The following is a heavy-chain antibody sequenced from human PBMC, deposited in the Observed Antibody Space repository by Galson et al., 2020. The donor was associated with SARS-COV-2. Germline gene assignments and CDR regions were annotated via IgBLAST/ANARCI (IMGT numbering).Heavy chain of an antibody. Sequence: SLKISCAASGFTFSSYAMHWVRQAPGKGLEWVAVISYDGSNKYYADSVKGRFTISRDNSKNTLYLQMNSLRAEDTAVYYCAREENFFLVVTATRMCYFDYWGRGTLATVSS. D-gene: IGHD2-21*02. CDR2: ISYDGSNK. J-gene: IGHJ4*02. CDR3: AREENFFLVVTATRMCYFDY. V-gene: IGHV3-30*04. CDR1: GFTFSSYA.